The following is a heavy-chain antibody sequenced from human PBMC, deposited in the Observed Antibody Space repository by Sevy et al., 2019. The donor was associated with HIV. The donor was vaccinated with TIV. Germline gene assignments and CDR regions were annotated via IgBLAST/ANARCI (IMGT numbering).Heavy chain of an antibody. CDR1: GGSISAYY. V-gene: IGHV4-59*01. CDR2: IYYTGSA. D-gene: IGHD5-12*01. CDR3: TRAPPVRSGDDSLNWFDP. Sequence: SETLSLTCTVSGGSISAYYWSWIRQPPGKALEYIGYIYYTGSANYNPSLENRVTMSVDTSKNQFSLKLNSVTAADTAVYYCTRAPPVRSGDDSLNWFDPWGQGTLVTVSS. J-gene: IGHJ5*02.